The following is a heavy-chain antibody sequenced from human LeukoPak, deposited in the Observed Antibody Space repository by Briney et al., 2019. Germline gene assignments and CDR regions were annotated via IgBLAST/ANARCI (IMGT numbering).Heavy chain of an antibody. CDR3: ATEATVADLYYFDY. Sequence: ASVKVSCKASGYTFTGYYMHWVRQAPGQGLEWMGRINPNSVGTNYAQKFQGRVTMTRDTSISTAYMELSRLRSDDTAVYYCATEATVADLYYFDYWGQGTLVTVSS. J-gene: IGHJ4*02. CDR2: INPNSVGT. CDR1: GYTFTGYY. V-gene: IGHV1-2*06. D-gene: IGHD6-19*01.